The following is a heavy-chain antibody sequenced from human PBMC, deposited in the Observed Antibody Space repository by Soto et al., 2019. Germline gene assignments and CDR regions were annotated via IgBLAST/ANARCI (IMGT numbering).Heavy chain of an antibody. CDR3: ARLRNYVGVAARDYYYYGMDV. CDR1: GGSFSGYY. J-gene: IGHJ6*02. V-gene: IGHV4-34*01. D-gene: IGHD6-6*01. Sequence: PSETLSLTCAVYGGSFSGYYWSWIRQPPGKGLEWIGEINHSGSTNYNPSLKSRVTISVDTSKNQFSLKLSSVTAADTAVYYCARLRNYVGVAARDYYYYGMDVWGQGTTVTVSS. CDR2: INHSGST.